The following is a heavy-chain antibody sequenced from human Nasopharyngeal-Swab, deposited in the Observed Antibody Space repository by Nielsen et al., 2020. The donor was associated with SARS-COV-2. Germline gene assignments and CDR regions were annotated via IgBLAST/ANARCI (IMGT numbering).Heavy chain of an antibody. CDR2: IDNDGPST. CDR1: GFTFTDYW. V-gene: IGHV3-74*03. J-gene: IGHJ4*02. CDR3: ARESYSWSWYGPDY. Sequence: GGSLRLSCTVSGFTFTDYWMHWLRQSPGKGPVWLSRIDNDGPSTTYADSVRGRFTISRDNARNTLFLQLHSLRAEDTAVYYCARESYSWSWYGPDYWGQGTQVTVSS. D-gene: IGHD1-26*01.